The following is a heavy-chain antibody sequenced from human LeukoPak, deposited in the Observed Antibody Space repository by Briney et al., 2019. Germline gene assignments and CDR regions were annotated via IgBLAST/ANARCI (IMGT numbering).Heavy chain of an antibody. CDR2: ISYDGNTI. J-gene: IGHJ6*02. D-gene: IGHD2-2*01. CDR3: ARGDTYCSSISCPRLYYGMDV. CDR1: ESTFSTYA. V-gene: IGHV3-30-3*01. Sequence: PGGSLRLSCAASESTFSTYAMHWVRQAPGKGLEWVAVISYDGNTIYYADSVKGRFTISRDNSKNTLYLQMNSLRAEDTAVYYCARGDTYCSSISCPRLYYGMDVWGQGTTVTVSS.